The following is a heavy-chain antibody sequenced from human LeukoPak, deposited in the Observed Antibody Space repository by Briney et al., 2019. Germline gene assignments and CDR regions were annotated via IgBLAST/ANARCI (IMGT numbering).Heavy chain of an antibody. CDR3: ASTNGYSSGWYFDY. V-gene: IGHV1-18*04. CDR1: GYTFTSYG. J-gene: IGHJ4*02. Sequence: GASVKVSCKAPGYTFTSYGISWVRQAPGQGLEWMGWISAYNGNTNYAQKLQGRVTMTTDTSTSTAYMELRSLRSDDTAVYYCASTNGYSSGWYFDYWGQGTLVTVSS. D-gene: IGHD6-19*01. CDR2: ISAYNGNT.